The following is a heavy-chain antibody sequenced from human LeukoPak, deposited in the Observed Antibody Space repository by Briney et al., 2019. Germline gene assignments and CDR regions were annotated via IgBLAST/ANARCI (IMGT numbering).Heavy chain of an antibody. CDR3: AKGAMPYYDGSGYNYFDY. J-gene: IGHJ4*02. CDR2: MSGSGGMT. CDR1: GGSISSYY. D-gene: IGHD3-22*01. Sequence: ETLSLTCTVSGGSISSYYWSWVRQAPGKGLEWVSAMSGSGGMTYYADSVKGRFSISRDNSKNTLHLQMNSLRAEDTAVYYCAKGAMPYYDGSGYNYFDYWGQGTPVTVSS. V-gene: IGHV3-23*01.